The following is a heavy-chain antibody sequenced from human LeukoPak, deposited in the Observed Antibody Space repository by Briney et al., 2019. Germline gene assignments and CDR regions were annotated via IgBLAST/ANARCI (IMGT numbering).Heavy chain of an antibody. D-gene: IGHD6-19*01. CDR1: GFTFSSYE. V-gene: IGHV3-48*03. Sequence: PGGSLRLSCAASGFTFSSYEMNWVRQAPGKGLEWVSYISSSGSTIYYADSVKGRFTTSRDNAKNSLYLQMNSLRAEDTAVYYCARTGQVAGSPLDYWGQGTLVTVSS. J-gene: IGHJ4*02. CDR3: ARTGQVAGSPLDY. CDR2: ISSSGSTI.